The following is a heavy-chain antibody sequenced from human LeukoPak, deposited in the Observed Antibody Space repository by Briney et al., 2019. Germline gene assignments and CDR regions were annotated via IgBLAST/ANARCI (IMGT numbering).Heavy chain of an antibody. D-gene: IGHD3-22*01. CDR2: IRSKAYGGTT. Sequence: PGGSLRLSCAASGFTFDDYGMSWFRQAPGKGLEWVGFIRSKAYGGTTEYAASVKGRFTISRDDSKSIAYLQMNSLKTEDTAVYYCTRESHLYGYSFYWGLGTLVTVSS. V-gene: IGHV3-49*03. CDR1: GFTFDDYG. CDR3: TRESHLYGYSFY. J-gene: IGHJ4*02.